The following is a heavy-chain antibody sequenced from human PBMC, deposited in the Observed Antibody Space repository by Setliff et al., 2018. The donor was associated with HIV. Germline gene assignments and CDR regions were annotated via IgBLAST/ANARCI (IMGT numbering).Heavy chain of an antibody. Sequence: SETLSLTCSVSSGSMTGHYWTWVRQPPGKGLEWIGYLHSLGSSRVSDTPNYSPSLKSRITISLDTSKRQFSLTMTSVTAADTAVYYCARHSPNVGVRGDAFDIWGQGTVVTVSS. J-gene: IGHJ3*02. CDR3: ARHSPNVGVRGDAFDI. CDR1: SGSMTGHY. CDR2: LHSLGSSRVSDTP. V-gene: IGHV4-59*08. D-gene: IGHD2-8*01.